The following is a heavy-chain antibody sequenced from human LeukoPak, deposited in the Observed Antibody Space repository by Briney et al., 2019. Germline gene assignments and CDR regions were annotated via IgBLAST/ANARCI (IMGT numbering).Heavy chain of an antibody. CDR1: GYTFTGYY. Sequence: ASVKVSCKASGYTFTGYYMHWVRQAPGQGLEWMGWINPNSGGTNYAQKFQGRVTMTRDTSISTAYMELSRLRSDDTALYYCAKDISRRGSSPLFDYWGQGTLVTVSS. D-gene: IGHD3-3*02. V-gene: IGHV1-2*02. CDR2: INPNSGGT. J-gene: IGHJ4*02. CDR3: AKDISRRGSSPLFDY.